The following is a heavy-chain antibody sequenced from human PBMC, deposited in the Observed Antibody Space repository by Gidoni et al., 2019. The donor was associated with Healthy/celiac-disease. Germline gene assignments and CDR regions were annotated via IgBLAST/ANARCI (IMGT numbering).Heavy chain of an antibody. CDR2: IKSKTDGGTT. CDR3: TTNVGDYDILTGYSYYYYYGMDV. V-gene: IGHV3-15*01. Sequence: EVQLVESGGGLVKPGGSLRLSCAASGFTFSNAWMSWVRQAPGKGLEWVGRIKSKTDGGTTDYAAPVKGRFTISRDDSKNTLYLQMNSLKTEDTAVYYCTTNVGDYDILTGYSYYYYYGMDVWGQGTTVTVSS. CDR1: GFTFSNAW. J-gene: IGHJ6*02. D-gene: IGHD3-9*01.